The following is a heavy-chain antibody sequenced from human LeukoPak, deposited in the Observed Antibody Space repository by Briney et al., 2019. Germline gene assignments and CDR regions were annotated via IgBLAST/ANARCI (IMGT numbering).Heavy chain of an antibody. J-gene: IGHJ4*02. CDR3: ARAGGSSWADY. CDR1: GFTVNSNC. V-gene: IGHV3-53*01. Sequence: PGGSLRLSCVASGFTVNSNCMSWVRQAPGKGLDWVSVIYSDGSTYYSDSVKGRFTISRDSSKNTLYLQMNSLRADDTAVYYCARAGGSSWADYWGQGTLVTVSS. D-gene: IGHD6-13*01. CDR2: IYSDGST.